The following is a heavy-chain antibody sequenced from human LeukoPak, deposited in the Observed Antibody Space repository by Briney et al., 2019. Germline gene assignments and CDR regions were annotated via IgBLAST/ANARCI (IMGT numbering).Heavy chain of an antibody. CDR1: GFTFSSYG. CDR3: AKEWDY. V-gene: IGHV3-30*18. Sequence: GGSLRLSCAATGFTFSSYGMHWVRQAPGKGLEWVAVISYDGSNKYYADSVKGRFTISRDNSKNTLYLQMNSLRAEDTAVYYCAKEWDYWGQGTLVTVSS. J-gene: IGHJ4*02. CDR2: ISYDGSNK.